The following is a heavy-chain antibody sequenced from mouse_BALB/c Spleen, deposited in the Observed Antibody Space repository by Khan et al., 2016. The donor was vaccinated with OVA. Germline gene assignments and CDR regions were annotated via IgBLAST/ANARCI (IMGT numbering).Heavy chain of an antibody. J-gene: IGHJ2*01. D-gene: IGHD1-1*01. CDR2: IWAGGST. V-gene: IGHV2-9*02. CDR1: GFSLTSYG. Sequence: QVQPKESGPGLVAPSQSLSITCTVSGFSLTSYGVHWVRQPPGKGLEWLGIIWAGGSTNYNSALMSRLSISKDNSKSQVFVKMISLQTDDTAMYYCARDHGNTYEYFDYWGQGTTLTVSS. CDR3: ARDHGNTYEYFDY.